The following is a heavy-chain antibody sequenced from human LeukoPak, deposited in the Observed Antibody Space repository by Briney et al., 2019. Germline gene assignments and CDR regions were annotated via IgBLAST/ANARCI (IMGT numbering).Heavy chain of an antibody. CDR2: IYYSGST. CDR1: GGSISSYH. Sequence: KPSETLSLTCTVSGGSISSYHWSWIRQPPGKGLEWIGYIYYSGSTNYNPSLKSRVTISVDTSKNQFSLKLSSVTAADTAVYYCARLGGCTTTSCYVHWFDPWGQGTLVTVSS. D-gene: IGHD2-2*01. V-gene: IGHV4-59*01. CDR3: ARLGGCTTTSCYVHWFDP. J-gene: IGHJ5*02.